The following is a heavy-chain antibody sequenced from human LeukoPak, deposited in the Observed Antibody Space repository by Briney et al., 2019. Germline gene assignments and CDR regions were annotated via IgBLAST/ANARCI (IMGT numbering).Heavy chain of an antibody. J-gene: IGHJ5*02. Sequence: GGSLRLSCAASGFTFSSYWMSWVRQAPGRGLEWVANIKQDGSEKYYVDSVKGRFTISRDNAKNSVSLQMNSLRAEDTAVYYCAAGYGYGTNLDHWGQGTLVTVSS. CDR3: AAGYGYGTNLDH. CDR1: GFTFSSYW. CDR2: IKQDGSEK. V-gene: IGHV3-7*01. D-gene: IGHD5-18*01.